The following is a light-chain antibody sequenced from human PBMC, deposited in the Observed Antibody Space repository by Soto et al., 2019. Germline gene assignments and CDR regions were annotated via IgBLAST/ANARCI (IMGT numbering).Light chain of an antibody. J-gene: IGKJ3*01. Sequence: EIGLTQSPGTLSLSPGERATLSCRASQSFSSSYLAWYQQKPGQAPRLLIYGPSSRTTGIPDRFSGSGSGTDFTITISRLEIEDFAVYYCPHYGSSPFAIGLGTKVDI. V-gene: IGKV3-20*01. CDR3: PHYGSSPFA. CDR2: GPS. CDR1: QSFSSSY.